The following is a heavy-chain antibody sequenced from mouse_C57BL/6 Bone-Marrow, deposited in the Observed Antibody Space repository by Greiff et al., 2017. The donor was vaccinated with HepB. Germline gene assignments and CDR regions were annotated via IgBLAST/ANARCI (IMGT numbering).Heavy chain of an antibody. D-gene: IGHD2-4*01. Sequence: QVQLKESGPGLVQPSQSLSITCTASGFSLTSYGVHWVRQSPGKGLEWLGVIWSGGSTDYNAAFISSLSISKDNSKSQVFFKMNSLQADDTAIYYCARCDSWYFDVWGTGTTVTVSS. V-gene: IGHV2-2*01. CDR3: ARCDSWYFDV. CDR2: IWSGGST. CDR1: GFSLTSYG. J-gene: IGHJ1*03.